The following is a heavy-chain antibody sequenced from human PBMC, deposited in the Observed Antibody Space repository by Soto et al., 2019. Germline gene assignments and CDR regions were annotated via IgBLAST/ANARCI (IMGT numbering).Heavy chain of an antibody. CDR2: IGYTGKYD. Sequence: QVQVVESGGGVVQAGTSLTLSCAVSGFSLSDYGMHWVRLPPGRGLEWVSVIGYTGKYDYYADSVKGRFTVSRDTSQNTVFLHMYRLRAEDTAVYYCGKAGEPGGNAGYLDHWGQGTLVTVSS. CDR1: GFSLSDYG. D-gene: IGHD2-8*02. V-gene: IGHV3-33*06. CDR3: GKAGEPGGNAGYLDH. J-gene: IGHJ4*02.